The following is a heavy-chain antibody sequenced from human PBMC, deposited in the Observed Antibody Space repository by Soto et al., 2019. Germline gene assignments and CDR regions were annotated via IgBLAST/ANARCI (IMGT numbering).Heavy chain of an antibody. Sequence: QVQLVQSGAEVKKPGSSVKVSCKASGGTFSSYAISWVRQTPGQGLEWMGGISPTFGTANTAQKFQGRVTGTADDSTRTVHMALRSLRSEGTAVYYWARNYDYAWGNDLAYWGQGALVTVSS. J-gene: IGHJ4*02. CDR1: GGTFSSYA. V-gene: IGHV1-69*12. CDR3: ARNYDYAWGNDLAY. CDR2: ISPTFGTA. D-gene: IGHD3-16*01.